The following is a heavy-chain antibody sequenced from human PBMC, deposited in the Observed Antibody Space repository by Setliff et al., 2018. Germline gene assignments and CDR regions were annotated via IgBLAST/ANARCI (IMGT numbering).Heavy chain of an antibody. CDR1: GGSISSGNYY. V-gene: IGHV4-61*02. Sequence: PSETLSLTCTVSGGSISSGNYYWSWIRQPAGKGLEWIGRVYTTGSTNFNPSLKSRVTISLDTSKNRISLELRSMTAADTAVYYCARDGHFDIMTVQDTMDVWGQGTTVTVSS. CDR3: ARDGHFDIMTVQDTMDV. CDR2: VYTTGST. D-gene: IGHD3-9*01. J-gene: IGHJ6*02.